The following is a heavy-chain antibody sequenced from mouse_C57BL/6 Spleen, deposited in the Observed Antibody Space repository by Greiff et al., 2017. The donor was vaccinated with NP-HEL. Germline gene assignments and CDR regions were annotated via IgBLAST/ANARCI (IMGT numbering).Heavy chain of an antibody. D-gene: IGHD1-1*01. V-gene: IGHV1-82*01. CDR1: GYAFSSSW. Sequence: VQLQQSGPELVKPGASVKISCKASGYAFSSSWMNWVKQRPGKGLEWIGRIYPGDGDTNYNGKFKGKATLTADKSYSTAYMQLSSLTSEDSAVYFCARADGSSYYYAMDYWGQGTSVTVSS. CDR2: IYPGDGDT. J-gene: IGHJ4*01. CDR3: ARADGSSYYYAMDY.